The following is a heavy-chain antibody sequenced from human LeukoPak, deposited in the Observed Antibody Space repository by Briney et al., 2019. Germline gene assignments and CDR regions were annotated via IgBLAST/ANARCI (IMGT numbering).Heavy chain of an antibody. CDR3: AKFTDYYGSGSFDY. CDR1: GFTFSNFA. CDR2: ISGSGGST. J-gene: IGHJ4*02. Sequence: GGSLRLSCAASGFTFSNFAMSWVRQAPGKGLEWVSVISGSGGSTYYADSVKGRFTISRDNSKNTLYLQMNSLRAEDTAVYYCAKFTDYYGSGSFDYWGQGTLVTVSS. D-gene: IGHD3-10*01. V-gene: IGHV3-23*01.